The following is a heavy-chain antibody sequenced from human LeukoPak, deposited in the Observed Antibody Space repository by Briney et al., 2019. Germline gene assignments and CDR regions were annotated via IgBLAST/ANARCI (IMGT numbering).Heavy chain of an antibody. Sequence: TGGSLRLSCAASGFTFITFIMPWVRQAPGKGVEAVSYFSSSSSMIYSAESVKGRFPIPRDNAQTSLYLQMNSPRDQHTALHYFTRDRSTWLFDYWGQGTLVTVSS. D-gene: IGHD6-13*01. CDR2: FSSSSSMI. CDR3: TRDRSTWLFDY. CDR1: GFTFITFI. V-gene: IGHV3-48*02. J-gene: IGHJ4*02.